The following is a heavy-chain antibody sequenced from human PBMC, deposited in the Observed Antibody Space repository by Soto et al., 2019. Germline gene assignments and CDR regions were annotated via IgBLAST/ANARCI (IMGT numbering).Heavy chain of an antibody. J-gene: IGHJ3*02. D-gene: IGHD6-13*01. V-gene: IGHV3-30*03. CDR1: GFTFSSYG. CDR2: ISYDGSNK. Sequence: QVPLVESGGGVVQPGRSLRLSCAASGFTFSSYGMHWVRQAPGKGLEWVAVISYDGSNKYYADSVKGRFTISRDNSKNTLYLQMNSLRAEDTAVYYCARQQLVFGAFDIWGQGTMVTVSS. CDR3: ARQQLVFGAFDI.